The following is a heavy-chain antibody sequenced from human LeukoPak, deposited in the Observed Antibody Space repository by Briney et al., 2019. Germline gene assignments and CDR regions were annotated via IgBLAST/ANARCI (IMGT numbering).Heavy chain of an antibody. V-gene: IGHV4-59*01. J-gene: IGHJ4*02. Sequence: SETLSLTCTVSGGSISAYYWSWIRQPPGKGLEWIGYVYYSGRTNYNPSLKSRVTIAVDTSKNQFSLKLSSVTPADTAVYCCATTAGYFDYWGQGTLVTVSS. CDR3: ATTAGYFDY. D-gene: IGHD3-9*01. CDR1: GGSISAYY. CDR2: VYYSGRT.